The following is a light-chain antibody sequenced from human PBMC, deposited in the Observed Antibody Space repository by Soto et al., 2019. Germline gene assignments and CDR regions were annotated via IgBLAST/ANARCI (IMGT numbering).Light chain of an antibody. V-gene: IGKV1-39*01. J-gene: IGKJ2*01. Sequence: DIQMTQSPSSLSASVGDRVTITCRASQSISNYLNWYQQKPGKAPNLLIFAASSLQSGVPSRFSGSGSGTYFTLTISTLQPEDFASYYCQQSYSTPYTFGLGTKLEIK. CDR2: AAS. CDR3: QQSYSTPYT. CDR1: QSISNY.